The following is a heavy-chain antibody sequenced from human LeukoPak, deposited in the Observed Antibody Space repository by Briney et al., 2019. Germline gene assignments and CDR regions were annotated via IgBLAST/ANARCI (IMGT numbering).Heavy chain of an antibody. J-gene: IGHJ4*02. V-gene: IGHV6-1*01. CDR3: ARGLRHFDRYYFDY. CDR1: GDSVSSNSAA. D-gene: IGHD3-9*01. CDR2: TYYRSKWYN. Sequence: SQTLSLTCAISGDSVSSNSAAWNWIRQSPSRGLEWLGRTYYRSKWYNDYAVSVKSRITINPDTSKNQFSLQLSSVTAADTAVYYCARGLRHFDRYYFDYWGQGTLVTVSS.